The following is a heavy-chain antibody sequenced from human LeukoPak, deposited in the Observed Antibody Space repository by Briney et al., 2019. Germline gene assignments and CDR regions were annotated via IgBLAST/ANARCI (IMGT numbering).Heavy chain of an antibody. CDR2: INPNSGGT. CDR3: ARASREVWFGELMSPFDY. Sequence: GASVKVSCKASGYTFTGYYMHWVRQAPGQGLEWMGWINPNSGGTNYEQKFQGRVTMTRATSISTAYMELSRLRSDDTAVYYCARASREVWFGELMSPFDYWGQGTLVTVSS. D-gene: IGHD3-10*01. CDR1: GYTFTGYY. V-gene: IGHV1-2*02. J-gene: IGHJ4*02.